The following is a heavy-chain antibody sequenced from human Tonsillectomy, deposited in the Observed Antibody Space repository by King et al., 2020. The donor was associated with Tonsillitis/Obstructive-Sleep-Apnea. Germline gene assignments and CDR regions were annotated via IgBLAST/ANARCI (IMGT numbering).Heavy chain of an antibody. V-gene: IGHV5-51*01. J-gene: IGHJ4*02. CDR2: IYPGDSGT. CDR3: AGRKGGICRSASCYLVDS. CDR1: GYSFTSYW. Sequence: VQLVESGAEVKKPGESLKMSCKASGYSFTSYWIGWVRQMPGKGLEWVGNIYPGDSGTRYSPSFQGQVTMSVDKSTTTAYLQWNSLKASDTAMYYGAGRKGGICRSASCYLVDSWGQGTLVTVSS. D-gene: IGHD2-2*01.